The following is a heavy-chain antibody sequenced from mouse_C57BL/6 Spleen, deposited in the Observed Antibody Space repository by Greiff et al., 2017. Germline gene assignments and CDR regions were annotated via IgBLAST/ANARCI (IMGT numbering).Heavy chain of an antibody. J-gene: IGHJ2*01. Sequence: VKLQQSGPELVKPGASVKISCKASGYAFSSSWMNWVKQRPGKGLEWIGRIYPGDGDTNYNGKFKGKATLTADKSSSTAYMQLSSLTSEDSAVYFCAREGDYYGSHFDYWGQGTTLTVSS. V-gene: IGHV1-82*01. CDR2: IYPGDGDT. D-gene: IGHD2-2*01. CDR3: AREGDYYGSHFDY. CDR1: GYAFSSSW.